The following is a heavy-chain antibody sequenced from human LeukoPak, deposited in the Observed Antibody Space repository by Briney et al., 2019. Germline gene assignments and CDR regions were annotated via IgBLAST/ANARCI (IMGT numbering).Heavy chain of an antibody. CDR3: VREGAYSTSSPAGY. CDR1: GFTFSSYW. V-gene: IGHV3-7*01. D-gene: IGHD6-6*01. J-gene: IGHJ4*02. Sequence: GGSLRLSCAASGFTFSSYWMSWVRQAPGKRLEWVANINQDGSEKYYVDSVRGRFIISRDNARNSLFLQMNILTAEDTAIYYCVREGAYSTSSPAGYWGQGTLVSVSS. CDR2: INQDGSEK.